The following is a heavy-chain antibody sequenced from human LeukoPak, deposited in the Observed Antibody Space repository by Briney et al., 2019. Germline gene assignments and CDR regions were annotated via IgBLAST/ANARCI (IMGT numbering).Heavy chain of an antibody. CDR2: IYYSGST. CDR3: ASEGAGTFDY. Sequence: SETLSLTCTVSGGSVSSGSYYWSWIRQPPGKGLEWIGYIYYSGSTNYNPSLESRVTISVDTSKNQFSLKLSSVTAADTAVYYCASEGAGTFDYWGQGTLVTVSS. CDR1: GGSVSSGSYY. D-gene: IGHD6-13*01. J-gene: IGHJ4*02. V-gene: IGHV4-61*01.